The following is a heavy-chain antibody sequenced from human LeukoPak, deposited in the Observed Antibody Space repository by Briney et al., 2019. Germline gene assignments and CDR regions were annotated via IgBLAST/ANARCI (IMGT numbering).Heavy chain of an antibody. D-gene: IGHD3-9*01. V-gene: IGHV3-74*01. Sequence: GGSLRLSCAASGFTFSSYWMHWVRQAPGKGLVWVSRITSDGSGTTYADSVKGRFTISRDNAKNTLYLQMNSLRAEDTAVYYCAREKTPDYDILTGYDYWGQGTLVTVSP. CDR2: ITSDGSGT. CDR3: AREKTPDYDILTGYDY. J-gene: IGHJ4*02. CDR1: GFTFSSYW.